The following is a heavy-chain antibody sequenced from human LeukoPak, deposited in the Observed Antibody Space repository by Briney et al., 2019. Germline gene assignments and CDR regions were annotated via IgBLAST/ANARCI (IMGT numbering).Heavy chain of an antibody. D-gene: IGHD5-12*01. CDR1: GFTFDDYS. CDR2: IDWNSGSI. Sequence: GGSLRLSCAASGFTFDDYSMHWVRQAPGKGLEWVSGIDWNSGSIGYADSVKGRFTISRDNAKNSLYQQMNSLRDDDTAFYYCAKDFSFAATSYYFDFWGRGTLVTVSS. CDR3: AKDFSFAATSYYFDF. V-gene: IGHV3-9*01. J-gene: IGHJ4*02.